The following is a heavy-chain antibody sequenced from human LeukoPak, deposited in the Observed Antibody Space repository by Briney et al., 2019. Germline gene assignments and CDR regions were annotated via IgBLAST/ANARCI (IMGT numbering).Heavy chain of an antibody. CDR1: RFSFADHG. D-gene: IGHD4-23*01. Sequence: GGSLRLSCAGSRFSFADHGRSWVRQGPGKGLEWVSSINWNGGIIGYADSVKGRFTISRDNAKNSLYLQMNSLRTEDTAFYYCARIGGNGTPAYWGQGTLVTVSP. J-gene: IGHJ4*02. CDR2: INWNGGII. CDR3: ARIGGNGTPAY. V-gene: IGHV3-20*04.